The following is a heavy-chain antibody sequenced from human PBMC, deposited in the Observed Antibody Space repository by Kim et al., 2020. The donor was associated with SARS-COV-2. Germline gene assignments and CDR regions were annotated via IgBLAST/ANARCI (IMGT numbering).Heavy chain of an antibody. CDR1: GGSISSSSYY. D-gene: IGHD2-21*02. Sequence: SETLSLTCTVSGGSISSSSYYWGWIRQPPGKGLEWIGSIYYSGSTYYNPSLKSRVTISVDTSKNQFSLKLSSVTAADTAVYYCASIPWVTATPYFDYWGQGTLVTVSS. J-gene: IGHJ4*02. V-gene: IGHV4-39*01. CDR2: IYYSGST. CDR3: ASIPWVTATPYFDY.